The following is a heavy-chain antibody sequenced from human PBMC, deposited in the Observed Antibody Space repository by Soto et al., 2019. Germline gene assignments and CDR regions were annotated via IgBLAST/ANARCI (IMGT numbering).Heavy chain of an antibody. Sequence: QVQLVQSGAEVKKPGSSVKVSCKASGGTFSSYGISWVRQAPGQGLEWMGGIIPIFGTANYAQKFQGRVTXXADESTSTAYMELSRLRSENTAVYYCARAVEQSYYYYGMDVWGQGTTVTVSS. V-gene: IGHV1-69*12. CDR3: ARAVEQSYYYYGMDV. CDR1: GGTFSSYG. CDR2: IIPIFGTA. J-gene: IGHJ6*02.